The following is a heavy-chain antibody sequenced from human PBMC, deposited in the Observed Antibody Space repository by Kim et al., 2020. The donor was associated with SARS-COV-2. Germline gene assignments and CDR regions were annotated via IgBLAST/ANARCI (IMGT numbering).Heavy chain of an antibody. V-gene: IGHV4-59*01. Sequence: HTLKSRVTISVDTSTNHFSLKLGSVTAADTAVYYCARTLNYYDSSGYEYWGQGTLVTVSS. J-gene: IGHJ4*02. CDR3: ARTLNYYDSSGYEY. D-gene: IGHD3-22*01.